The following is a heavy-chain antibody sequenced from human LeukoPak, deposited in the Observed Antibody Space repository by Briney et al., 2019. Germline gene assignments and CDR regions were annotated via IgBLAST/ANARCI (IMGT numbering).Heavy chain of an antibody. CDR1: GFSFSSYA. J-gene: IGHJ3*02. CDR2: ISASGGSK. CDR3: AKGEGDSSGYYHDAFDI. Sequence: PGGSLRLSCAASGFSFSSYAITWFRQAPGKGLEWVSAISASGGSKYYAAFVTGRFNIFNDNSKNTLYLQMNSLRAEDTAVYYCAKGEGDSSGYYHDAFDIWGQGTMVTVSS. V-gene: IGHV3-23*01. D-gene: IGHD3-22*01.